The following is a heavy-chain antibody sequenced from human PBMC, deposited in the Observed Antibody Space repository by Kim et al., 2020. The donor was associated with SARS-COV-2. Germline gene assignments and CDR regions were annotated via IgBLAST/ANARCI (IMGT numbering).Heavy chain of an antibody. CDR3: AKGSAHHY. J-gene: IGHJ4*02. Sequence: GGSLRLSCAASGFTFSSYAMGWVRQAPGAGLEWVSGIDASGGNTYYADSVKGRFTISRDNSKNTLYLQMSSLRVEDTALYYCAKGSAHHYWGQGTPVTVS. V-gene: IGHV3-23*01. CDR1: GFTFSSYA. CDR2: IDASGGNT.